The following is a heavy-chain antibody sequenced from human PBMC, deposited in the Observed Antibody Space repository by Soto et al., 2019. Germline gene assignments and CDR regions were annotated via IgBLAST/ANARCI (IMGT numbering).Heavy chain of an antibody. CDR3: ARFSAAAPYYFDF. J-gene: IGHJ4*02. V-gene: IGHV4-59*12. CDR2: IYYSGST. CDR1: GGSTSRYY. D-gene: IGHD6-13*01. Sequence: SETLSLTRTVSGGSTSRYYCSWIRQPPGKGLEWIGYIYYSGSTNYNPSFKSRVTISVDTSKNQFSLKLSSVTAADTAVYYCARFSAAAPYYFDFWGQRTLVTVSS.